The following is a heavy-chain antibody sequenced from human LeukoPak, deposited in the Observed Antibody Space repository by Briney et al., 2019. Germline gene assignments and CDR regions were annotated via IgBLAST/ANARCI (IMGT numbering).Heavy chain of an antibody. Sequence: GGSLRLSCAASGLSFSSSWMHWFRQGPGKGLVWVSRITSDGRTTIYADSVKGRFSISRDNSKNTLYLQMNSLRVDDTAVYYCVRDFRFLEDYWGQGTLVTVSS. CDR2: ITSDGRTT. D-gene: IGHD3-3*01. CDR3: VRDFRFLEDY. J-gene: IGHJ4*02. CDR1: GLSFSSSW. V-gene: IGHV3-74*01.